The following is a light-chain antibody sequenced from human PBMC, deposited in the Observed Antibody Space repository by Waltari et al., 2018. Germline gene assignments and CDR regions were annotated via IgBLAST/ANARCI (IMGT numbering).Light chain of an antibody. J-gene: IGKJ4*01. Sequence: EIVLTQSPGTLSLSPGEGATLSCRTSQTIRTTYLAWYQQKPGQAPTLLIYGTFSRATGITDRFTGSGSGTDFSLTISSLEAEDFATYYCQQYDISPLTFGGGTKVEIK. V-gene: IGKV3-20*01. CDR2: GTF. CDR3: QQYDISPLT. CDR1: QTIRTTY.